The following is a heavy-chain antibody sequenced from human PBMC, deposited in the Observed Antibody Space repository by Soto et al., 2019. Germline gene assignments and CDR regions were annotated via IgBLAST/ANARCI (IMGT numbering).Heavy chain of an antibody. J-gene: IGHJ4*02. D-gene: IGHD6-13*01. CDR2: IGTAGDT. V-gene: IGHV3-13*01. Sequence: PGGSLRLSFEASGFTFRGFDMHWVRQPTGKGLEWVSSIGTAGDTYYAVSVKGRFTISRDNAKNSLSLQMNSLRAGDMAVYFCAKSQEIGTHFFDSWGQGTQVTVSS. CDR3: AKSQEIGTHFFDS. CDR1: GFTFRGFD.